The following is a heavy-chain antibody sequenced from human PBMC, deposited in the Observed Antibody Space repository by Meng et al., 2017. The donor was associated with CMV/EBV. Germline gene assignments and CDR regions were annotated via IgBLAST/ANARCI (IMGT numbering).Heavy chain of an antibody. CDR3: ARKRVDLETYGACDY. V-gene: IGHV3-23*01. CDR2: VSATGSNT. CDR1: GFIFINHA. J-gene: IGHJ4*02. D-gene: IGHD3-3*01. Sequence: GESLKISCEASGFIFINHAMSWVRQVPGRGLEWVSSVSATGSNTYYAESVRGRFIMSRDNSKDTLYLQMNSLRAEDTALYYCARKRVDLETYGACDYWGQGTLVTVSS.